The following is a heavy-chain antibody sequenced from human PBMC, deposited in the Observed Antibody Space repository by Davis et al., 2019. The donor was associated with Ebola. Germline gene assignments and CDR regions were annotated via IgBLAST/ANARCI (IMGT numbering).Heavy chain of an antibody. Sequence: PGGSLRLSCAASGFTFTSYSMTWVRQAPGKGLEWVSYISSTSTTIQYADSVKGRFTISRDNARNSLYLHMNSLTDADTAVYYCARGYYGDYLCDSWGQGTLVTVSS. V-gene: IGHV3-48*02. D-gene: IGHD4-17*01. CDR1: GFTFTSYS. CDR3: ARGYYGDYLCDS. CDR2: ISSTSTTI. J-gene: IGHJ5*01.